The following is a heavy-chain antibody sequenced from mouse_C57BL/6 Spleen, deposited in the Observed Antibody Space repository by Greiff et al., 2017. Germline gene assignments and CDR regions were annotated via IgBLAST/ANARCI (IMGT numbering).Heavy chain of an antibody. CDR1: GFTFSSYG. J-gene: IGHJ4*01. D-gene: IGHD1-2*01. CDR2: ISSGGSYT. V-gene: IGHV5-6*01. Sequence: EVQLVESGGDLVKPGGSLKLSCAASGFTFSSYGMSWVRQTPDKRLEWVATISSGGSYTSYPDNVKGRFTISRDNAKNTLYLQMSSLKSEDTAMYDWARQSENGGAMDYWGQGTSLTVSS. CDR3: ARQSENGGAMDY.